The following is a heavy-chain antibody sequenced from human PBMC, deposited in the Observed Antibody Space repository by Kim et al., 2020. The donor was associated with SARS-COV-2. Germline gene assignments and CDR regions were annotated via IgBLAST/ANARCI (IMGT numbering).Heavy chain of an antibody. J-gene: IGHJ4*02. D-gene: IGHD2-2*01. CDR3: ARACSSTSCPSDY. V-gene: IGHV1-3*01. Sequence: YSQTFLGRVTITRDTSASTAYMELSSLRSEDTAVYYCARACSSTSCPSDYWGQGTLVTVSS.